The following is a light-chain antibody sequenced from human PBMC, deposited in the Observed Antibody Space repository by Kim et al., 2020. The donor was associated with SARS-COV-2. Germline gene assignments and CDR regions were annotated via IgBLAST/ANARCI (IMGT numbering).Light chain of an antibody. CDR3: QSADGSGTYA. CDR1: ALPEKQ. Sequence: SYELTQPPSVSVSPGQTARITCSGDALPEKQTYWYQQKSGQAPLLLIYKDSERPSGIPGRFSGSSSGTTVTLTISGVQAEDDADYYCQSADGSGTYAFGTGTKVTVL. V-gene: IGLV3-25*03. CDR2: KDS. J-gene: IGLJ1*01.